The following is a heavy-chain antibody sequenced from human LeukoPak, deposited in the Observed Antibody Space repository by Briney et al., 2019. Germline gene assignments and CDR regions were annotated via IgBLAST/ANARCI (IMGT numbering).Heavy chain of an antibody. CDR1: GGSFSGYY. Sequence: SETLSLTCAVYGGSFSGYYWSWIRQPPGKGLEWIGEINHSGSTNYNPSLKSRVTISVDTSKNQFSLKLSSVTAADTAVYYCARGPMVRGVIKRGGWFDPWGQGTLVTVSS. D-gene: IGHD3-10*01. J-gene: IGHJ5*02. V-gene: IGHV4-34*01. CDR3: ARGPMVRGVIKRGGWFDP. CDR2: INHSGST.